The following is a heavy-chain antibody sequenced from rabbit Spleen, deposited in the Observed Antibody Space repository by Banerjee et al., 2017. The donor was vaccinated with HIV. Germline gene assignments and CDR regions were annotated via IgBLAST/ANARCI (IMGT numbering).Heavy chain of an antibody. CDR3: ARDTGTSFSSYGMDL. CDR2: IDTGSRDFT. Sequence: EESGGGLVQPGASLTLPCKAAGIDVSNYNFMCWLRQDPGKGLEWIACIDTGSRDFTYYASWAKGRFTISKTSSTTVTLQMTSLTVADTATYFCARDTGTSFSSYGMDLWGQGTLVTVS. D-gene: IGHD8-1*01. V-gene: IGHV1S40*01. J-gene: IGHJ6*01. CDR1: GIDVSNYNF.